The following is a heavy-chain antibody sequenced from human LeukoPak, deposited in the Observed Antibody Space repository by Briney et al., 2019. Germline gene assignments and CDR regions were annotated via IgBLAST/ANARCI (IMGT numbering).Heavy chain of an antibody. D-gene: IGHD3-10*01. CDR1: GGTFSSYA. CDR2: IIPIFGTA. Sequence: SVKVSCKASGGTFSSYAISWVRQAPGQGLEWMGGIIPIFGTANYAQKFQGRVTITADESTSTAYMELSSLRSEDTAVYYCARGSYGSGSYRPFDAFDIWGQGTMVTVSS. CDR3: ARGSYGSGSYRPFDAFDI. V-gene: IGHV1-69*13. J-gene: IGHJ3*02.